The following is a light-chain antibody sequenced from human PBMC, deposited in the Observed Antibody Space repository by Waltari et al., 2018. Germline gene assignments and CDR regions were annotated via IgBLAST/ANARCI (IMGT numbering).Light chain of an antibody. CDR2: HVA. CDR1: IGDVDVFNF. Sequence: QSALHQPASMSGPPGQSITISSTGTIGDVDVFNFVSWYQQYPGKAPKLLMYHVAKRPSGVSQRFSGSRSGNTASLTISGLQAEDEADYYCSSYTSVNTRFGGGTKLTVL. CDR3: SSYTSVNTR. V-gene: IGLV2-14*03. J-gene: IGLJ2*01.